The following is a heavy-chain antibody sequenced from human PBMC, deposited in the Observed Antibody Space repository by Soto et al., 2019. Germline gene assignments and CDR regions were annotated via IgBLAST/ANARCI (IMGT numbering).Heavy chain of an antibody. CDR1: GGSISSYY. J-gene: IGHJ3*02. V-gene: IGHV4-59*08. D-gene: IGHD2-15*01. CDR3: ARHHSHLSYCSGGSCYGAFDI. Sequence: SETPSLTCTVSGGSISSYYWSWIRQPPGKGLEWIGYIYYSGSTNYNPSLKSRVTISVDTSKNQFSLKLSSVTAADTAVYYCARHHSHLSYCSGGSCYGAFDIWGQGTMVTVSS. CDR2: IYYSGST.